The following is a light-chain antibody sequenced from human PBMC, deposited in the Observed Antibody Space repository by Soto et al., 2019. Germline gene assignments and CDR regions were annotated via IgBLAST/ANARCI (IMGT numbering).Light chain of an antibody. CDR1: RSDIGGYNY. V-gene: IGLV2-8*01. CDR2: EVT. CDR3: NSYAGSNNFVV. J-gene: IGLJ2*01. Sequence: QSALTQPPSASGSPGQSVTISCTGTRSDIGGYNYVSWYQHHPGKAPKLMIYEVTKRPSGVPDRFSGSKSGNTASLTVSGLQAEDEADYYCNSYAGSNNFVVFGGGTKVTVL.